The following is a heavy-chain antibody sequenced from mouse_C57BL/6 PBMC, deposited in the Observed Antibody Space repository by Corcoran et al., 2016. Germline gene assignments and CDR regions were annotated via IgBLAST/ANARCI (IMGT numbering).Heavy chain of an antibody. D-gene: IGHD2-1*01. CDR1: GYAFSSYW. J-gene: IGHJ4*01. V-gene: IGHV1-80*01. Sequence: QVQLQQSGAELVKPGASVKISCKASGYAFSSYWMNWVKQRPGKGLEWIGQIYPGDGDTNYNGKFKGKATLTADKSSSTAYMQLSSLTSEDSAVYFCARRDLPYAMDYLGQGTSVTVSS. CDR2: IYPGDGDT. CDR3: ARRDLPYAMDY.